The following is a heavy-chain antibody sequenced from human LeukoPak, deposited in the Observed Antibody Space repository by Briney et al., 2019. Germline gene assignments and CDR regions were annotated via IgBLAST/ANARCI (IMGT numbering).Heavy chain of an antibody. Sequence: GGSLRLSCAASGFTFSKEDMHWVRQAPGKGLEYVSTITDNGDRTYHADSVKGRFTISRDNSKDTLYLQMGSLRAEDTAVYYCVRDYRATYSFDYWGQGTLVTVSS. J-gene: IGHJ4*02. CDR2: ITDNGDRT. CDR1: GFTFSKED. D-gene: IGHD3-16*02. V-gene: IGHV3-64*02. CDR3: VRDYRATYSFDY.